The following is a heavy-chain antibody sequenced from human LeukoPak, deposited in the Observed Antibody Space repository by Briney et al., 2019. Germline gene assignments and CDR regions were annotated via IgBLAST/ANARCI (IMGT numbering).Heavy chain of an antibody. CDR1: GGSFSGYY. D-gene: IGHD3-22*01. CDR3: ARGKKRNYYDSSGYSYGMDV. V-gene: IGHV4-34*01. CDR2: INHSGST. Sequence: PSETLSLTCAVYGGSFSGYYWSWIRQPPGKGLEWIGEINHSGSTNYNPPLKSRVTISVDTSKNQFSLKLSSVTAADTAVYYCARGKKRNYYDSSGYSYGMDVWGQGTTVTVSS. J-gene: IGHJ6*02.